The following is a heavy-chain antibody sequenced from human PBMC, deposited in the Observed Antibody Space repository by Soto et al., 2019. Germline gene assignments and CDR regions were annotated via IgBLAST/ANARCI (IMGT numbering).Heavy chain of an antibody. CDR2: IYYSGST. Sequence: SETLSLTCTVSGGSISSGGYYWSWIRQHPGKGLEWIGYIYYSGSTYYNPSLKSRVTISVDTSKNQFSLKLSSVTAADTAVYYCARDIWKDGSGSYYDYYYYGMDVWGQGTKVTVYS. CDR3: ARDIWKDGSGSYYDYYYYGMDV. D-gene: IGHD3-10*01. CDR1: GGSISSGGYY. J-gene: IGHJ6*02. V-gene: IGHV4-31*03.